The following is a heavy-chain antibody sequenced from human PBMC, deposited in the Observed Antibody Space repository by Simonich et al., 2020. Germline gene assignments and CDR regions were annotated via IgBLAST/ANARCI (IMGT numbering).Heavy chain of an antibody. D-gene: IGHD6-13*01. CDR1: GGSISSSSYY. CDR3: ARHAGFAFDI. J-gene: IGHJ3*02. Sequence: QLQLQESGPGLVKPSETLSLTCTVSGGSISSSSYYWGWIRQPPGKGLEWIGSIYYRVSNYYNPSLKSRGTISVDTSKNQFSLKLSAVTAADTAVYYCARHAGFAFDIWGQGTMVTVSS. V-gene: IGHV4-39*01. CDR2: IYYRVSN.